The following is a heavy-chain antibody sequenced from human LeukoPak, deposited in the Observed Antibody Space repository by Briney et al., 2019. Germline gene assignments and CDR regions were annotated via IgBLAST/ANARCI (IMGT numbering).Heavy chain of an antibody. CDR1: GYTFTSYG. CDR2: IIRILGTA. D-gene: IGHD4-17*01. V-gene: IGHV1-69*11. Sequence: ASVKVSCKASGYTFTSYGISWVRQAPGQGLEWRGWIIRILGTAKYAQKFQGRVTVTADESTSTVYMELSSLRSEDTAIYYCARATVTTFNWFDPWGQGTLVTVSS. CDR3: ARATVTTFNWFDP. J-gene: IGHJ5*02.